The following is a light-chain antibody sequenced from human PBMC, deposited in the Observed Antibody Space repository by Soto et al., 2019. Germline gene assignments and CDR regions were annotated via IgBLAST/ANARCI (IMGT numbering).Light chain of an antibody. CDR3: QQFRSFPIT. CDR2: FAS. J-gene: IGKJ5*01. V-gene: IGKV1D-16*01. CDR1: QDIGSH. Sequence: DIQMTQSPSVMSASVGDRVTITCRASQDIGSHLAWYQQKPEKAPKSLIYFASTLQSGVPSRFSASGSGTGFTLTISSLQPEDFATYYCQQFRSFPITFGQGTRLE.